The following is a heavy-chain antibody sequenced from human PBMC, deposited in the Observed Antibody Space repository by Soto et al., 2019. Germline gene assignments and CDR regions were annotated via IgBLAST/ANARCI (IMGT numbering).Heavy chain of an antibody. Sequence: QVQLQQWGAGLLKPSETLSLTCAVCGESFSGYYWSWIRQPPGKGLEWIGEISHSGSANYNPSLKSRVTISVDRSKNQFSLKLSSVTAADTAVYYCARGRNLGGTYLDYWGQGTLVTVSS. V-gene: IGHV4-34*01. CDR3: ARGRNLGGTYLDY. CDR2: ISHSGSA. J-gene: IGHJ4*02. D-gene: IGHD1-1*01. CDR1: GESFSGYY.